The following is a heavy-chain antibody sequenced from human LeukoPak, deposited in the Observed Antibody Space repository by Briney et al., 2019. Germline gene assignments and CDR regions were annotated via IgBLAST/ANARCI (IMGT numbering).Heavy chain of an antibody. Sequence: PGGSLRLSCAASGFTFSSYAMSWVRQAPGKGLEWVSAISGSGGSTYYADSVKGRFTISRDNSKNTLYLQMNSLRAEDTAVYYCAKAGGDFWSGYYRRDWFDPWGQGTLVTVSS. J-gene: IGHJ5*02. CDR2: ISGSGGST. D-gene: IGHD3-3*01. V-gene: IGHV3-23*01. CDR1: GFTFSSYA. CDR3: AKAGGDFWSGYYRRDWFDP.